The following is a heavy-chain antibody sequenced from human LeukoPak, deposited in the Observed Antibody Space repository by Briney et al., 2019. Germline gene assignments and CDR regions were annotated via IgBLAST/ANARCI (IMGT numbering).Heavy chain of an antibody. D-gene: IGHD1-26*01. J-gene: IGHJ5*02. Sequence: SETLSLTCTVSGGSISSGSYYWSWIRQPAGKGLEWIGRIYTSGSTNYNPSLKSRVTISVDTSKNQFSLKLSSVTAADTAVYYCARGGNYWPQWWSDPWGRGTLVSVSS. CDR3: ARGGNYWPQWWSDP. CDR1: GGSISSGSYY. CDR2: IYTSGST. V-gene: IGHV4-61*02.